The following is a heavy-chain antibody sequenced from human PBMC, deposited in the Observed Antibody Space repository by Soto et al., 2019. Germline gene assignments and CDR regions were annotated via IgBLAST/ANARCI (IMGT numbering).Heavy chain of an antibody. CDR1: GGSITGDD. J-gene: IGHJ5*02. CDR3: ARHSYYSNPLRFDP. V-gene: IGHV4-59*08. CDR2: IHYSGST. Sequence: PSETLSLTCTVSGGSITGDDWSWIRQPPGKGPEWIGNIHYSGSTNYNPSLKSRVTISVDTSKNQFSLRLSSVTAAETAVYYCARHSYYSNPLRFDPWGQGTLVTVS. D-gene: IGHD4-4*01.